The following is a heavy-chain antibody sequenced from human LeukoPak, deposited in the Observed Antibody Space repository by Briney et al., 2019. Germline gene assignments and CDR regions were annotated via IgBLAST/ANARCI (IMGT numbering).Heavy chain of an antibody. CDR1: GFTVSGNY. CDR3: ARDAQITGSSGWFGPRRSCGMDV. J-gene: IGHJ6*02. CDR2: IYSGGST. Sequence: VGSLRLSCAASGFTVSGNYMSWVRQAPGKGLEWVSVIYSGGSTYYAAAVKGSITTSRENSKNTLYLHMNNLRAEETALYYCARDAQITGSSGWFGPRRSCGMDVWGQGTTVTVSS. V-gene: IGHV3-66*01. D-gene: IGHD6-19*01.